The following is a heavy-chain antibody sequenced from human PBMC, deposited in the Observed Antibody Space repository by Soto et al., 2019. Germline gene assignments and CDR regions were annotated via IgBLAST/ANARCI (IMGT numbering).Heavy chain of an antibody. CDR3: TRGMYTAYETAPLFFDF. V-gene: IGHV3-49*03. CDR2: SRSKGYGGTT. Sequence: SRRLSCTTSGFTFGAYALIWFRQAPGKGLEWVGFSRSKGYGGTTEFAASVRGRFTISRDDSNSIAYLQMNSLKTEDTAVYYCTRGMYTAYETAPLFFDFWGQGTLVTVSS. D-gene: IGHD5-12*01. CDR1: GFTFGAYA. J-gene: IGHJ4*02.